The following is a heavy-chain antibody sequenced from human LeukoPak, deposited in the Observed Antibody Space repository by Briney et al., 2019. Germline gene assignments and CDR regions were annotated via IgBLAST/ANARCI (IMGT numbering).Heavy chain of an antibody. D-gene: IGHD5-24*01. CDR1: GFMFTSYS. J-gene: IGHJ6*03. CDR3: ARLAISSLGAYYMDV. CDR2: ISASSTYI. Sequence: GGSLRLSCAASGFMFTSYSMNWVRQAPGKGLEWVSSISASSTYIFYGDSVKGRFTLSRDNARSSLYLQMNGLRAEDTAVYYCARLAISSLGAYYMDVWGKGTTVTVSS. V-gene: IGHV3-21*01.